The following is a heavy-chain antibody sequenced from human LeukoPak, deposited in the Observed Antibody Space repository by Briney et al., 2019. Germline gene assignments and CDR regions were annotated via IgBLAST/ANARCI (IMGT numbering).Heavy chain of an antibody. CDR1: GYTFTSYY. CDR3: AREAITIFGVARSFDY. D-gene: IGHD3-3*01. J-gene: IGHJ4*02. CDR2: INPSGGST. V-gene: IGHV1-46*01. Sequence: GASVKVSCKASGYTFTSYYMHWVRQAPGQGLEWMGIINPSGGSTSYAQKFQGRVTMTRDTSTSTVYMELSSLRSEDTAVYYCAREAITIFGVARSFDYWGQGTLVTFSS.